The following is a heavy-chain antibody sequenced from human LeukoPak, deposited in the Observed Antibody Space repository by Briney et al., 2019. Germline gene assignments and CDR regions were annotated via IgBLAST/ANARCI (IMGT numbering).Heavy chain of an antibody. CDR1: GFIFTNYF. D-gene: IGHD3-3*01. J-gene: IGHJ4*02. CDR2: IKHDGSEK. CDR3: ATDRGWRTSGYYLYYFEY. V-gene: IGHV3-7*01. Sequence: GGSLRLSCAASGFIFTNYFMSWVRQAPGKGLEWVASIKHDGSEKHYVDSVRGRFTISRDNTMNSLYLQMSSLRAEDTAVYYCATDRGWRTSGYYLYYFEYWGQGTLVTYSS.